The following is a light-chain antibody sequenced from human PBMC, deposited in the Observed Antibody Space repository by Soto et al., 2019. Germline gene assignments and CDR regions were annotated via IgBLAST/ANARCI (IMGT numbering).Light chain of an antibody. V-gene: IGKV2-28*01. J-gene: IGKJ4*01. CDR2: LGS. CDR1: QSLLYSDGNNY. Sequence: EIVMTQSPLSLPVTPGEPASISCRSSQSLLYSDGNNYLDWYLQKPGQSPQLLIHLGSNRASGVPDRFSGSGSGIDCTLKISRVEAEDVGVYFCMEALQTPLTFGGGTRVLIK. CDR3: MEALQTPLT.